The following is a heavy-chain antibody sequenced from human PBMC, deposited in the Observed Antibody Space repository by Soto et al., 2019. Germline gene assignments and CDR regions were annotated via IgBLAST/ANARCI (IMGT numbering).Heavy chain of an antibody. D-gene: IGHD6-6*01. CDR3: AIAAARFRFPDWFDP. CDR1: VGTFSSYA. J-gene: IGHJ5*02. CDR2: IIPIFGTA. Sequence: QVQLVQSGAEVKKPGSSVKVSCKASVGTFSSYAISWVRQAPGQGLEWMGGIIPIFGTANYAQKFQGRVTITADECTSTAYMELCSLRSEDTAVYYCAIAAARFRFPDWFDPWGQGTLVTVSS. V-gene: IGHV1-69*01.